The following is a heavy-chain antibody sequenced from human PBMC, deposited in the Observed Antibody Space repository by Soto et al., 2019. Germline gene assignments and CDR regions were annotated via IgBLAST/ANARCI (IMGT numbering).Heavy chain of an antibody. Sequence: SETLSLTCSFSGDSVTSHYLTWIRQSPEKGLEWIGNMHHTGSAHYNPSLKSRVTISVDTSKNQFSLKLSSVTAADTAVYYCARWGKQLVPLQPRGNWFDPWGQGTLVTVSS. CDR3: ARWGKQLVPLQPRGNWFDP. CDR1: GDSVTSHY. CDR2: MHHTGSA. D-gene: IGHD6-13*01. V-gene: IGHV4-59*02. J-gene: IGHJ5*02.